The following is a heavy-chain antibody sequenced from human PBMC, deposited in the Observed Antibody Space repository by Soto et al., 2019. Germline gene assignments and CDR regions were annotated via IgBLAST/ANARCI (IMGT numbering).Heavy chain of an antibody. CDR3: ARTRQSCSSSRCHDVYFDY. Sequence: SETLSLTCAVFGDSMNTNNWWSWVRQTPGKGLEWIGEIHHNGDTTYSPSLKSRVTMSLDKSKYQFSLRLTSVTAADTAVYYCARTRQSCSSSRCHDVYFDYWGRGTLVTVSS. V-gene: IGHV4-4*02. CDR1: GDSMNTNNW. D-gene: IGHD2-2*01. J-gene: IGHJ4*02. CDR2: IHHNGDT.